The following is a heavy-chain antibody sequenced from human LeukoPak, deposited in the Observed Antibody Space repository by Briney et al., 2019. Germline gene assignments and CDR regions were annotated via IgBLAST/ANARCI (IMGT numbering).Heavy chain of an antibody. V-gene: IGHV3-43*01. CDR3: ASPGPLDYYGSGSYYMPLWY. D-gene: IGHD3-10*01. CDR2: INWDGSST. Sequence: GGSLRLSCAASGFTFGDHTMHWVRQAPGEGLEWVSLINWDGSSTYYADSVKGRFTISRDNSKDTLYLQMNSLRAEDTAVYYCASPGPLDYYGSGSYYMPLWYWGQEPWSPSPQ. J-gene: IGHJ4*01. CDR1: GFTFGDHT.